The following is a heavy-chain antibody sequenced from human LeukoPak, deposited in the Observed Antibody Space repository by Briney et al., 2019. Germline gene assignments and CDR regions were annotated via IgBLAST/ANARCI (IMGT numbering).Heavy chain of an antibody. D-gene: IGHD3-3*01. J-gene: IGHJ4*02. CDR3: AKGEYDFWSGYHLGY. V-gene: IGHV3-23*01. Sequence: GGSLRLSCAASGFTFSSYAMSWVRQAPGKGLEWVSAISGSGGSTYYADSVKGRFTISRDNSKNTLYLQMNSLRAEDRAVYYCAKGEYDFWSGYHLGYWGQGTLVTVSS. CDR1: GFTFSSYA. CDR2: ISGSGGST.